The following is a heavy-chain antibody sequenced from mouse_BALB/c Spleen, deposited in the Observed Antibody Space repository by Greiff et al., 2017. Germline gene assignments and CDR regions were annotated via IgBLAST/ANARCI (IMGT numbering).Heavy chain of an antibody. CDR3: ARQRYEAFDY. D-gene: IGHD2-14*01. J-gene: IGHJ2*01. Sequence: EVMLVESGGGLVKLGGSLKLSCAASGFTFSSYYMSWVRQTPEKRLELVAAINSNGGSTYYPDTVKGRFTISRDNAKNTLYLQMSSLKSEDTALYYCARQRYEAFDYWGQGTTLTVSS. V-gene: IGHV5-6-2*01. CDR1: GFTFSSYY. CDR2: INSNGGST.